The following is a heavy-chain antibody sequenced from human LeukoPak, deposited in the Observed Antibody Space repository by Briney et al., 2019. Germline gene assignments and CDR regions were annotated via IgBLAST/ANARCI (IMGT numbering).Heavy chain of an antibody. V-gene: IGHV1-69*13. Sequence: SVKVSCKASGGTFSSYAISWVRQAPGQGLEWMGGIIPIFVTANYAQKFQGRVTITADESTSTAYMELSSLRSEDTAVYYCARVINIEVKKCSSTSCYTTPLGYWGQGTLVTVSS. J-gene: IGHJ4*02. CDR2: IIPIFVTA. D-gene: IGHD2-2*02. CDR3: ARVINIEVKKCSSTSCYTTPLGY. CDR1: GGTFSSYA.